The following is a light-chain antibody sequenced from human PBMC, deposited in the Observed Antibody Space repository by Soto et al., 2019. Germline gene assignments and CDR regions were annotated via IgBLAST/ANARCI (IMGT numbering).Light chain of an antibody. J-gene: IGKJ1*01. Sequence: DIPMTQSPSTLSASVGDRVTITCRASQSISSWLAWYQQKPGKAPKLLIYDASSLESGVPSRFSGSGSGTEFTHTISSLQPDDFATYYCQQYNSYPTFGQGTKVEIK. CDR2: DAS. CDR3: QQYNSYPT. CDR1: QSISSW. V-gene: IGKV1-5*01.